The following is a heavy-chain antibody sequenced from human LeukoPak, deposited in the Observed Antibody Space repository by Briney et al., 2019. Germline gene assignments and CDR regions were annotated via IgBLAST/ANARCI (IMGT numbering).Heavy chain of an antibody. CDR1: GYSFTSYW. V-gene: IGHV5-51*01. CDR2: IYPGDSDT. Sequence: GESLKISCKGSGYSFTSYWIGWVRQMPGKGLEWMGIIYPGDSDTRYSPSFQGQVTISADKSISTAYLQWSSLKASDTAMYYCARLGITGTKAWYYFDYWGQGTLVTVSS. D-gene: IGHD1-7*01. CDR3: ARLGITGTKAWYYFDY. J-gene: IGHJ4*02.